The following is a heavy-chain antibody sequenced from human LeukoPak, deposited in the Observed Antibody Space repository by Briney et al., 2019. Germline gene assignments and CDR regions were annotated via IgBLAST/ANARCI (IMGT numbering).Heavy chain of an antibody. CDR1: VRSISSYY. D-gene: IGHD2-21*02. Sequence: SETLSLTCTVSVRSISSYYWSWIRQPPGKGLEWVGYIYYSGSTNYNPSLKSRVTISVDTSKNQFSLKLSSVTAADTAAYYCALSTYCGGDCYSYYFDYWGQGTLVTVSS. CDR2: IYYSGST. J-gene: IGHJ4*02. CDR3: ALSTYCGGDCYSYYFDY. V-gene: IGHV4-59*01.